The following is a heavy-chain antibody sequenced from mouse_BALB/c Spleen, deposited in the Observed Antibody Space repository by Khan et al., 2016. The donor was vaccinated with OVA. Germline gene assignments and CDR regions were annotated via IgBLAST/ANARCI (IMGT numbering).Heavy chain of an antibody. CDR1: GYTFTDYA. CDR2: ISTYYGAA. J-gene: IGHJ3*01. V-gene: IGHV1S137*01. Sequence: QVQLKESGAELVRPGVSVKLSCKGSGYTFTDYAMNWVKQSHAKRLEWIGVISTYYGAANYNRKFKGKAIKSVDKSASTAFMRLARLTSDDAAIDYCARSHAGIAYWGQGTMVTVS. CDR3: ARSHAGIAY. D-gene: IGHD1-1*01.